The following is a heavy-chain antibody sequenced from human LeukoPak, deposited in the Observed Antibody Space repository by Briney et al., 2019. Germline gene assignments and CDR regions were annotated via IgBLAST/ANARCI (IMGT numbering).Heavy chain of an antibody. D-gene: IGHD2-15*01. CDR1: GYPFSNGYY. J-gene: IGHJ4*02. Sequence: SETLSLTCGVSGYPFSNGYYWSWLRQPPGRGLEWIGTIHHTGFTLYSPSLRSRVTISVDTSTNAFYLKLTSVTAADTAVYYCARLNCSGGSCYFYFDYWGQGTLVTVSS. V-gene: IGHV4-38-2*01. CDR3: ARLNCSGGSCYFYFDY. CDR2: IHHTGFT.